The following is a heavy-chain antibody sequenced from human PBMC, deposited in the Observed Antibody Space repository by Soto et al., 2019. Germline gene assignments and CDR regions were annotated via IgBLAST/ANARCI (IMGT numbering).Heavy chain of an antibody. V-gene: IGHV3-30*04. D-gene: IGHD3-10*01. CDR1: GFSFSSYT. Sequence: PGGSLRLSCAASGFSFSSYTMHWVRQTPGKGLERVAVISHDGGDKYYADSVKGRFTISRDNSKNTLYLQMNSLRREDTSVYYWAEEVRFARGAPGDWGQGILVNVSS. CDR2: ISHDGGDK. J-gene: IGHJ4*02. CDR3: AEEVRFARGAPGD.